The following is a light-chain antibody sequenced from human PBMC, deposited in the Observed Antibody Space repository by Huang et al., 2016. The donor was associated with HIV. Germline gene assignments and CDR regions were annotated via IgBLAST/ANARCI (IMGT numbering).Light chain of an antibody. Sequence: EIVMTQSPATLSVSPGERATLSCRASQTVSSNLAGYQQKPGQAPRLLIYAASTRATDIPARFSGSGSGTEFTRTISSLQSEDFAVYYCQHYRVWPPVYTFGQGTKLEIK. CDR1: QTVSSN. J-gene: IGKJ2*01. V-gene: IGKV3-15*01. CDR2: AAS. CDR3: QHYRVWPPVYT.